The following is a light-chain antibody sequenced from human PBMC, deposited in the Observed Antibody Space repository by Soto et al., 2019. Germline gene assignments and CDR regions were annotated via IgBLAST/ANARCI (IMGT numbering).Light chain of an antibody. CDR1: RSNIGTNT. J-gene: IGLJ2*01. CDR3: AAWDDSLNGLVV. Sequence: QAVVTQPPSASGTPGQRVTISCSGSRSNIGTNTVNWYQHPPGTAPQLLIYSDNPRPSGVPDRFSGAKSGTSASLAISGLQSEDEADYYCAAWDDSLNGLVVFGGGTKLTVL. CDR2: SDN. V-gene: IGLV1-44*01.